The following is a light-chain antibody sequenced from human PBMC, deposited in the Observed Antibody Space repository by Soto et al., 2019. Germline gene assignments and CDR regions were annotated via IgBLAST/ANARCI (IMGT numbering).Light chain of an antibody. J-gene: IGKJ2*01. V-gene: IGKV3-20*01. CDR2: GAS. Sequence: EIVLTQSPGTLSLSPGERATLSCRASQSVSSSYLAWYQQKPGQAPRLLIYGASSRATGIPDRFSGSGSGTDFTLTISRLEPEDFAVYDCHQYGSSPYTFGQGTKLDSK. CDR1: QSVSSSY. CDR3: HQYGSSPYT.